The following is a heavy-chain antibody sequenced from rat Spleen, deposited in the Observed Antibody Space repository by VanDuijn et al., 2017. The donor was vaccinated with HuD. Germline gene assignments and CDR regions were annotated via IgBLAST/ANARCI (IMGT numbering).Heavy chain of an antibody. CDR2: INSAGST. J-gene: IGHJ2*01. D-gene: IGHD1-3*01. Sequence: EVQLQESGPGLVKPSQSLSLTCSVTGYSITSSYRWNWIRKFPGNKLEWMGSINSAGSTNYNPSLKSRISSTNDTSKNQFFLQLNSVTTEDTATYYCARKKLELTTVATPFDYWGQGVMVTVSS. CDR3: ARKKLELTTVATPFDY. V-gene: IGHV3-3*01. CDR1: GYSITSSYR.